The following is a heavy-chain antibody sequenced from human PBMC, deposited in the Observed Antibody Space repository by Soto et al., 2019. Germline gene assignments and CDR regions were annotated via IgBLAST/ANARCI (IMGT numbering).Heavy chain of an antibody. CDR3: GRGDPIFGVANGLDV. Sequence: ASVKVSCKASGYIFSNYGINWVRRAPGQGLEWLGWISAYNHNTDSAQRLQGRVTFTTDTSTSTAYMELRGLTSDDTGVYYCGRGDPIFGVANGLDVWGQGTTVTVSS. CDR2: ISAYNHNT. V-gene: IGHV1-18*01. D-gene: IGHD3-3*01. J-gene: IGHJ6*02. CDR1: GYIFSNYG.